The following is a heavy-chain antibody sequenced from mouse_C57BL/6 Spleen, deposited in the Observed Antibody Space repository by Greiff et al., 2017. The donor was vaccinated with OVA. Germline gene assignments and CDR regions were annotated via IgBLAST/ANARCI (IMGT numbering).Heavy chain of an antibody. J-gene: IGHJ2*01. CDR2: ISDGGSYT. CDR3: ARENYDYDEGYYFDY. D-gene: IGHD2-4*01. V-gene: IGHV5-4*01. Sequence: EVQVVESGGGLVKPGGSLKLSCAASGFTFSSYAMSWVRQTPEKRLEWVATISDGGSYTYYPDNVKGRFTISRDNAKNNLYLQMSHLKSEDTAMYYCARENYDYDEGYYFDYWGQGTTLTVSS. CDR1: GFTFSSYA.